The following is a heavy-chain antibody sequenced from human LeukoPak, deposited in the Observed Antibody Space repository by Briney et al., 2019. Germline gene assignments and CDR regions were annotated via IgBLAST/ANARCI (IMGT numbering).Heavy chain of an antibody. Sequence: PGGSLRLSRAASGFTFSSYDMSWVRQAPGKGLEWVSGIIGSGGSTYYADSVEGRFTISRDNSKNTLYLQMNSLRAEDTAIYYCAKDIYRSGWFDYWGQGTLVTVSS. CDR1: GFTFSSYD. CDR2: IIGSGGST. V-gene: IGHV3-23*01. J-gene: IGHJ4*02. CDR3: AKDIYRSGWFDY. D-gene: IGHD6-19*01.